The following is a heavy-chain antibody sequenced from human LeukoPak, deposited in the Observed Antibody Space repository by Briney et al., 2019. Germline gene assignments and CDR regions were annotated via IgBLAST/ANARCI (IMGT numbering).Heavy chain of an antibody. CDR1: GFTFSSYS. J-gene: IGHJ4*02. CDR3: AKTYSGYDGADY. V-gene: IGHV3-48*01. D-gene: IGHD5-12*01. CDR2: ISSSGSTI. Sequence: PGGSLRLSCAASGFTFSSYSMNWVRQAPGKGLEWVSYISSSGSTIYYADSVKGRFTISRDNSKNTLYLQMNRLRAEDTALYYCAKTYSGYDGADYWGQGTLVTVSS.